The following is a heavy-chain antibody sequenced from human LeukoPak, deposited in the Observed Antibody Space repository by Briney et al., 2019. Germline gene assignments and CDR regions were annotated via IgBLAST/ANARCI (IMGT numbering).Heavy chain of an antibody. V-gene: IGHV4-34*01. Sequence: SETLSLTCAVYGGSFSGYYWSWIRQPPGKGLEWIGEINHSGSTYYNPSLKSRVTISVDTSKNQFSLKLSSVTAADTAVYYCARHPLQFYCSSTSCVYYYYYYMDVWGKGTTVTISS. J-gene: IGHJ6*03. CDR1: GGSFSGYY. CDR3: ARHPLQFYCSSTSCVYYYYYYMDV. D-gene: IGHD2-2*01. CDR2: INHSGST.